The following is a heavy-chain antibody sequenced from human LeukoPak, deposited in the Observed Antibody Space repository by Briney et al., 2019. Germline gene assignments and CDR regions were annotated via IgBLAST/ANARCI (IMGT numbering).Heavy chain of an antibody. CDR2: IKQDGSEK. V-gene: IGHV3-7*01. D-gene: IGHD2-2*02. CDR1: GFTFSSYW. J-gene: IGHJ3*02. CDR3: ARDVLGGGYCSSTSCYKVAFDI. Sequence: PGGSLRLSCAASGFTFSSYWMSWVRQAPGKGLEWVANIKQDGSEKYYVDSVKGRFTISRDNAKNSLYLQMNSLRAEDTAVYYCARDVLGGGYCSSTSCYKVAFDIWGKGTMFTVS.